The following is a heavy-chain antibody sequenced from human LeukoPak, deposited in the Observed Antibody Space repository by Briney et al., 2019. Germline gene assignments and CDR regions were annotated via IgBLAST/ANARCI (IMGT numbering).Heavy chain of an antibody. D-gene: IGHD4-23*01. J-gene: IGHJ4*02. CDR1: GFTFSDYY. CDR3: ARDYGGSSPFDY. CDR2: ISSGGRTI. Sequence: PGGSLRLSCAASGFTFSDYYMSWIRQAPGKGLEWVSYISSGGRTIYYADSVKGRFTMSRDNAKNSLYLQMNSLRAEDTAVYYCARDYGGSSPFDYWGQGTLVTVSS. V-gene: IGHV3-11*04.